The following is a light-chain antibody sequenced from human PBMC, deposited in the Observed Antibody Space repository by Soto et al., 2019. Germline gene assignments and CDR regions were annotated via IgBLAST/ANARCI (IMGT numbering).Light chain of an antibody. J-gene: IGLJ3*02. Sequence: QSVLTQPPSVSGAPGQRVTISCTGSSSNIGAGYDVYWYQQLPGTAPKLLIYGNSNRPSGVPDRFSGFKSGTSASLAITGLQAEDEAGYYCQSYDRSLSAWVFGGGTKLTVL. CDR3: QSYDRSLSAWV. V-gene: IGLV1-40*01. CDR2: GNS. CDR1: SSNIGAGYD.